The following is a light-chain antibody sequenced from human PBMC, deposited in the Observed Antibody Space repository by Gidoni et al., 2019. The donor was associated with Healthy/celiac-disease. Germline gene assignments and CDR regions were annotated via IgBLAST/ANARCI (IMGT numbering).Light chain of an antibody. Sequence: EIVLTPSPATLSLSPGERATLSCRASQSVSSYLAWYQQKPGQAPRLLIYDASNRATGIPARFSGSGSGTDFTLTISSLEPEDFAVYYCQQRSNWPKYTFXXXTKLEIK. CDR1: QSVSSY. J-gene: IGKJ2*01. CDR2: DAS. V-gene: IGKV3-11*01. CDR3: QQRSNWPKYT.